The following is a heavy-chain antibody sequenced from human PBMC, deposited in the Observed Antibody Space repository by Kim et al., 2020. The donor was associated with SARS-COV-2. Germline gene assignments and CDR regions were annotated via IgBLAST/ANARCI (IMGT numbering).Heavy chain of an antibody. V-gene: IGHV3-33*08. CDR3: ARDGRIGATMVRGVAPPFDY. Sequence: GGSLRLSCAASGFTFSSYGMHWVRQAPGKGLEWVAVIWYDGSNKYYADSVKGRFTISRDNSKNTLYLQMNSLRAEDTAVYYCARDGRIGATMVRGVAPPFDYWGQGTLVTVSS. CDR1: GFTFSSYG. CDR2: IWYDGSNK. D-gene: IGHD3-10*01. J-gene: IGHJ4*02.